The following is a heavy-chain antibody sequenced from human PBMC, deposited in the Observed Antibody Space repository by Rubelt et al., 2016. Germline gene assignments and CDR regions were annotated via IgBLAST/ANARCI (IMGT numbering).Heavy chain of an antibody. D-gene: IGHD5-12*01. CDR1: GYTFTGYY. V-gene: IGHV1-2*06. J-gene: IGHJ4*02. CDR2: INPNSGGT. CDR3: ARARSGYSLFGY. Sequence: GQKGESGAEVKKPGASVKVSCKASGYTFTGYYMHWVRQAPGQGLEWMGRINPNSGGTNYAQKFQGRVTMTRDTSISTAYMELSRLRSDDTAVYYCARARSGYSLFGYWGQGTLVTVSS.